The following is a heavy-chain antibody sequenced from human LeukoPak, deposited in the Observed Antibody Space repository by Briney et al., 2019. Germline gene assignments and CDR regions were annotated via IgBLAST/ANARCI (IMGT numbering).Heavy chain of an antibody. J-gene: IGHJ4*02. V-gene: IGHV1-69*13. CDR2: ITPLFGTA. CDR1: GGTFSKYT. CDR3: ARGWLAETTVVTPYNY. D-gene: IGHD4-23*01. Sequence: ASVKVSCKASGGTFSKYTISWVRQRPGQGLEWMGGITPLFGTANYAQKFQGRVTITADESASTAYMELSSLRSEDTAVYYCARGWLAETTVVTPYNYWGQGTVVTVSS.